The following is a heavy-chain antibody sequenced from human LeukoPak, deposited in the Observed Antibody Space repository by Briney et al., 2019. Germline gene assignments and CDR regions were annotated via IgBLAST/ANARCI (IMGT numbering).Heavy chain of an antibody. CDR1: GFTFSSHS. D-gene: IGHD6-13*01. CDR3: ARAAYSSTWYSRYFDL. Sequence: PGGSLRLSCAASGFTFSSHSMNWVRQAPGKGLEWVSSISSSSISISYADSLKGRFTISRENAKNSLYLQMNSLRAGDTAVYYCARAAYSSTWYSRYFDLWGRGTLVTVSS. J-gene: IGHJ2*01. CDR2: ISSSSISI. V-gene: IGHV3-21*01.